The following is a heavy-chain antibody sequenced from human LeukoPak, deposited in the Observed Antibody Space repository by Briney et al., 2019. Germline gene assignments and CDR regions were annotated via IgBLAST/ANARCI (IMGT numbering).Heavy chain of an antibody. J-gene: IGHJ3*01. CDR1: GFSSTTYW. CDR3: ARPLFSSNYKAFDL. Sequence: GASLTISCRLSGFSSTTYWIPWVRQMPGKGLEWMGVIQPDDSDTTYSPSFQGQVSISADKSINTAFLQWSSLEASDTAMYYCARPLFSSNYKAFDLWGQGTLVTVS. V-gene: IGHV5-51*01. CDR2: IQPDDSDT. D-gene: IGHD4-11*01.